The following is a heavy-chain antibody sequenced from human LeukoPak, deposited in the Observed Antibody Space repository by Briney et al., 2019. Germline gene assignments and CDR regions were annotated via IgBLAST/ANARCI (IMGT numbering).Heavy chain of an antibody. CDR2: IRSRAYGATT. Sequence: QPGRSLRLSCAASGFTFSDYYMRWVRQAPGKGLEWVSFIRSRAYGATTEYAASVKGRFTISRDDSKSIAYLQMNSLKTEDTAVYYCSRADYYGSGSPISLDVWGKGTTVTVS. CDR3: SRADYYGSGSPISLDV. J-gene: IGHJ6*03. CDR1: GFTFSDYY. D-gene: IGHD3-10*01. V-gene: IGHV3-49*04.